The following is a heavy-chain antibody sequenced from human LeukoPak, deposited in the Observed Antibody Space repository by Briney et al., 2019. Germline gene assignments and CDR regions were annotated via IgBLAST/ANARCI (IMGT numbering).Heavy chain of an antibody. D-gene: IGHD1-26*01. CDR2: IYDSGST. CDR3: AREGPDYYYNWFDP. V-gene: IGHV4-39*02. CDR1: GGSIRSSYYY. Sequence: SETLSLTCTVSGGSIRSSYYYWGWIRQPPGKGLEWIGSIYDSGSTYYNPSLKSRVTISVDTSKNQFSLKLNSVTAADTAVYYCAREGPDYYYNWFDPWGQGTLVTVSS. J-gene: IGHJ5*02.